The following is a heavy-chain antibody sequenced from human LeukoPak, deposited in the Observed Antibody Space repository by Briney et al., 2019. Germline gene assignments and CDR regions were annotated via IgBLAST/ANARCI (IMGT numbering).Heavy chain of an antibody. CDR2: MNPNSGNT. Sequence: ASVKVSCKASGYTFTSYDINWVRQATGQGLEWMGWMNPNSGNTGYAQKFQGRVTMTRNTSISTAYMELSSLRSEDTAVYYCARGQHRPRTYYYYMDVWGKGTTVTVSS. V-gene: IGHV1-8*01. D-gene: IGHD1-14*01. CDR1: GYTFTSYD. CDR3: ARGQHRPRTYYYYMDV. J-gene: IGHJ6*03.